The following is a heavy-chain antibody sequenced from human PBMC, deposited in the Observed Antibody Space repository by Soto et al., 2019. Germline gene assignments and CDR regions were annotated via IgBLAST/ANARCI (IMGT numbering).Heavy chain of an antibody. CDR3: ARLTTVTKHFDY. CDR2: INPSGGST. D-gene: IGHD4-4*01. CDR1: GYTFTSYY. J-gene: IGHJ4*02. Sequence: ASVKVSCQASGYTFTSYYMHWVRQAPGQGLEWMGIINPSGGSTSYAQKFQGRVTMTRDTSTSTVYMELSSLRSEDTAVYYCARLTTVTKHFDYWGQGTLVTVSS. V-gene: IGHV1-46*03.